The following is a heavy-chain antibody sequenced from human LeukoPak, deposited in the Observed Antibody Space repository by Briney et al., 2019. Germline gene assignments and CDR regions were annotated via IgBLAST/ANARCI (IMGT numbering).Heavy chain of an antibody. CDR2: ISSRSSYI. CDR3: AREGGDYYGMDV. V-gene: IGHV3-21*01. Sequence: PGGSLRLSCATSGFTFSSYSINWVRQAPGKGLEWVSSISSRSSYIYYADSVEGRFTISRDNAKNSLYLQMNSLRAEDTAVYYCAREGGDYYGMDVWGQGTTVTVSS. J-gene: IGHJ6*02. D-gene: IGHD2-15*01. CDR1: GFTFSSYS.